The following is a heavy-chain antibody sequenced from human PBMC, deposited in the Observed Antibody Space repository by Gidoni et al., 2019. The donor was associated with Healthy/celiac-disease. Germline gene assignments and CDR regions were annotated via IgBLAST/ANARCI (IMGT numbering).Heavy chain of an antibody. Sequence: QVQLVQSGAGVKKPGASVKVSCKASGSTFTSSYMHWMLQAPGQGLEWMGIINPSGGSTSYAQKFQGRVTMTRDTSTSTVYMELSSLRSEDTAVYYCARESPRSAMIPYNWFDPWGQGTLVTVSS. CDR3: ARESPRSAMIPYNWFDP. D-gene: IGHD3-16*01. CDR1: GSTFTSSY. J-gene: IGHJ5*02. V-gene: IGHV1-46*01. CDR2: INPSGGST.